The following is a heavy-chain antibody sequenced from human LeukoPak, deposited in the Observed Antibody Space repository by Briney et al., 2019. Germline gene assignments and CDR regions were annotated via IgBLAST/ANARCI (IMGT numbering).Heavy chain of an antibody. V-gene: IGHV1-18*01. CDR3: ARGRYGLLVVSAAIAGADF. D-gene: IGHD2-2*02. CDR2: SITYKGNT. Sequence: SETVSRKASGCTFTTFGLSWVRQAPGQGLGSVGGSITYKGNTNHAHNVQGRVTMTTDTSTSTAYMELRRLRSDDPAVYYCARGRYGLLVVSAAIAGADFWGQGNLVTVSS. CDR1: GCTFTTFG. J-gene: IGHJ4*02.